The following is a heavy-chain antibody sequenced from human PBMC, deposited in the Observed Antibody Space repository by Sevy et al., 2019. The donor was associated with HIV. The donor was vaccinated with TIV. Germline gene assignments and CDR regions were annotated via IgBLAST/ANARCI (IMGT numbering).Heavy chain of an antibody. D-gene: IGHD6-13*01. Sequence: GGSLRFSCAASGFTFSSYSMNWVRQAPGKGLEWVSYISSSSSTIYCADSVKGRFTISRDNAKNSLYLQMNSLRDEDTAVYYCARSENIAADGCAGRNNYYFDYWGQGTLVTVSS. CDR2: ISSSSSTI. V-gene: IGHV3-48*02. CDR1: GFTFSSYS. CDR3: ARSENIAADGCAGRNNYYFDY. J-gene: IGHJ4*02.